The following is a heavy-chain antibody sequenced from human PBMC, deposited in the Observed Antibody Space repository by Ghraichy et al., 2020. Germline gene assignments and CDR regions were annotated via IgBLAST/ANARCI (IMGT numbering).Heavy chain of an antibody. CDR2: IKQDGSEK. CDR3: AREYYGSGSPFDY. V-gene: IGHV3-7*03. CDR1: GFTFSSYW. Sequence: LTCAASGFTFSSYWMNWVRQAPGKGLEWVANIKQDGSEKYYVDSVRGRFTISRDNAKNSLFLQMNSLRAEDTAVYYCAREYYGSGSPFDYWGQGTLVTVSS. J-gene: IGHJ4*02. D-gene: IGHD3-10*01.